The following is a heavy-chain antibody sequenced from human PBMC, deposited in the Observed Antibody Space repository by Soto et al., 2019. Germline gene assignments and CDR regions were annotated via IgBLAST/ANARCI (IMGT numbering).Heavy chain of an antibody. J-gene: IGHJ4*02. CDR3: AKASRFLGGSYSSSAAYFDY. D-gene: IGHD6-13*01. Sequence: GGSLRLSCAASGFTFTSYGMHWVRQAPGKGLEWVAVISYDGSNKYYADSVKGRFTISRDNSKDTLYLQMNSLRAEATAVYYCAKASRFLGGSYSSSAAYFDYWDQEALDAVSS. CDR1: GFTFTSYG. CDR2: ISYDGSNK. V-gene: IGHV3-30*18.